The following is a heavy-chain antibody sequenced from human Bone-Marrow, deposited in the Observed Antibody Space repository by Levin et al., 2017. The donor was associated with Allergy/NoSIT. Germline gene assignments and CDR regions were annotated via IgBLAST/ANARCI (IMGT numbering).Heavy chain of an antibody. CDR2: INSGGTT. J-gene: IGHJ4*02. V-gene: IGHV3-53*01. CDR3: ARDRLGDGGYYFDY. CDR1: GLTVSSSF. Sequence: GGSLRLSCAASGLTVSSSFMSWVRQAPGKGLEWVSLINSGGTTYYADSVKGRFTISRDNSKNTLYLQMNSLRVEDTAVYYCARDRLGDGGYYFDYWGQGTLVTVSS. D-gene: IGHD3-10*01.